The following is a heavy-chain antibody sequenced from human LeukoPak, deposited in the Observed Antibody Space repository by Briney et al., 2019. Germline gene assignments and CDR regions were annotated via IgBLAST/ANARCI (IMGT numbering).Heavy chain of an antibody. J-gene: IGHJ4*02. D-gene: IGHD4-17*01. CDR2: IYTTGRT. V-gene: IGHV4-4*07. CDR1: GGSISIYY. CDR3: ARRSDYGDYSY. Sequence: SQTLSLSRTVSGGSISIYYCSCSRQPAGKGLEWSGRIYTTGRTTYNPSPRSRVTMSVDTSKNKFSLKLSSVPAADTAVYYCARRSDYGDYSYWGQGTLVTVSS.